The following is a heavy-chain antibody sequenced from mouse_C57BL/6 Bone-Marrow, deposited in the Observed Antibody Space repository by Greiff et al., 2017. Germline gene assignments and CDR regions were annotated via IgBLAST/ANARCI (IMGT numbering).Heavy chain of an antibody. J-gene: IGHJ2*03. CDR2: NWWDDDK. Sequence: QVTLIECGPGILQPSQTLSLTCSFSGFSLSTCGMGVGWIRQPSGKGLEWLAHNWWDDDKYYNPVLKRRPTISKDTTKNQVFLKLAHGDTAATTTDNGAQKATTTEEPDRDYWGQGTSGKVSS. V-gene: IGHV8-8*01. CDR3: AQKATTTEEPDRDY. D-gene: IGHD3-2*01. CDR1: GFSLSTCGMG.